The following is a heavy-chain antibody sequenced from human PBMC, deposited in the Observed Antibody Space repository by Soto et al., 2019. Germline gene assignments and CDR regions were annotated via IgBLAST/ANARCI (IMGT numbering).Heavy chain of an antibody. V-gene: IGHV4-34*01. CDR1: GGSFSGYY. Sequence: SETLSLTCAVYGGSFSGYYWSWIRQPPGKGLEWIGEINHSGSTNYNPSLKSRVTISVDTSKNHFSLKLSSVTAADTAVYYCARGLCFCSGGSCYELRVPFAYWGQGTLVTVSS. CDR2: INHSGST. J-gene: IGHJ4*02. CDR3: ARGLCFCSGGSCYELRVPFAY. D-gene: IGHD2-15*01.